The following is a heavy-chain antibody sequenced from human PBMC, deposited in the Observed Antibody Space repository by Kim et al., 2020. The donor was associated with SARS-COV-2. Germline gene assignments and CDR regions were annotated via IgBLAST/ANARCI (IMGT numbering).Heavy chain of an antibody. V-gene: IGHV3-21*01. J-gene: IGHJ4*02. CDR3: AREDKDNTFIDY. D-gene: IGHD2-15*01. Sequence: YPDSVKGRFTNSRHNAKNTLYLQMHSLRAEDTAVYYCAREDKDNTFIDYWGQGTLVTVSS.